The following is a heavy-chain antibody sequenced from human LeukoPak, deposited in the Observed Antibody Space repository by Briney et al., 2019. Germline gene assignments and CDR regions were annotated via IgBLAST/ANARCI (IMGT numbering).Heavy chain of an antibody. Sequence: PSETLSLTCAVYGGSFSGYYWSWIRQPPGKGLEWVGEINHSGSTNNNPSLKSRVTISVDTSKNQFSLTLSSVTAADTAVYYCARGAAGGYGSGSYRPEQAFDIWGQGTMVTVSS. D-gene: IGHD3-10*01. CDR3: ARGAAGGYGSGSYRPEQAFDI. CDR2: INHSGST. J-gene: IGHJ3*02. CDR1: GGSFSGYY. V-gene: IGHV4-34*01.